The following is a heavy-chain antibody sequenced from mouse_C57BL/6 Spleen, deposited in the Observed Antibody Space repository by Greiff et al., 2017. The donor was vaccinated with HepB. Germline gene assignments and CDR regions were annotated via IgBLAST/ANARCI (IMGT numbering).Heavy chain of an antibody. Sequence: EVQRVESGGDLVKPGGSLKLSCAASGFTFSSYGMSWVRQTPDKRLEWVATISSGGSYTYYPDSVKGRFTISRDNAKNTLYLQMSSLKSEDTAMYYCARHTYFYASSYGYFDYWGQGTTLTVSS. J-gene: IGHJ2*01. CDR2: ISSGGSYT. CDR3: ARHTYFYASSYGYFDY. D-gene: IGHD1-1*01. V-gene: IGHV5-6*01. CDR1: GFTFSSYG.